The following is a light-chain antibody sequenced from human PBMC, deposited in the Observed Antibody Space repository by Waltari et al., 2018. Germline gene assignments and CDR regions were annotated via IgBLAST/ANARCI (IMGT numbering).Light chain of an antibody. CDR3: MQGTHWPPYT. CDR2: KVS. CDR1: QSLVYSDGNTY. Sequence: DVVMTQSPLSLPVTLGQPASISCRSSQSLVYSDGNTYLNWFQQRPGDSPRRLIYKVSNRGLGLPCRVRGNGSGTDFTRKSSRVEAEDVGVYYCMQGTHWPPYTFGQGTKLEIK. V-gene: IGKV2-30*01. J-gene: IGKJ2*01.